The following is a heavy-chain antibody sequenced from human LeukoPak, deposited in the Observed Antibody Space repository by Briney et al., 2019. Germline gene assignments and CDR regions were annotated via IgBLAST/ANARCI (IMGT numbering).Heavy chain of an antibody. V-gene: IGHV4-39*01. D-gene: IGHD5-24*01. Sequence: PSETLSLTCTVSGGSISSSSYYWGWIRQPPGKGLEWIGSIYYSGSTYYNPSLKSRVTISVDTSKNQFSLKLSSVTAADTAVYYCARQVREADAFDIWGQGTMVTVSS. J-gene: IGHJ3*02. CDR2: IYYSGST. CDR1: GGSISSSSYY. CDR3: ARQVREADAFDI.